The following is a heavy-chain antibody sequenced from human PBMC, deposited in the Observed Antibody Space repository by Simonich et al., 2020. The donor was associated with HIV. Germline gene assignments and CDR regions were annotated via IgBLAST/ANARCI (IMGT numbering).Heavy chain of an antibody. D-gene: IGHD4-17*01. V-gene: IGHV4-34*01. CDR1: GGSFSGYY. J-gene: IGHJ4*02. Sequence: QVQLQHWGAGLLKPSETLSLTCAVYGGSFSGYYWSWIRQPPGMGLEWLGEINHSRSTNYNPSLKSRVTISVDTSKNQFSLKLSSVTAADTAVYYCARRHPTTVTTPYFDYWGQGTLVTVSS. CDR2: INHSRST. CDR3: ARRHPTTVTTPYFDY.